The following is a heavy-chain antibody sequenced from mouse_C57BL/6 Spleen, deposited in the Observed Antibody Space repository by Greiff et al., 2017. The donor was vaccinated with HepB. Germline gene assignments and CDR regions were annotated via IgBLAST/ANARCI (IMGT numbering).Heavy chain of an antibody. Sequence: QVQLKQSGPELVKPGASVKISCKASGYTFTSYYIPWVKQRPGQGLEWIGWIYPGSGYTKYNEKFKGKATLTTDTASSTDYMQHSSLTSEDSAVYYCERCALPDILLDYWGQGTTLTVSS. CDR2: IYPGSGYT. J-gene: IGHJ2*01. CDR1: GYTFTSYY. V-gene: IGHV1-66*01. D-gene: IGHD1-3*01. CDR3: ERCALPDILLDY.